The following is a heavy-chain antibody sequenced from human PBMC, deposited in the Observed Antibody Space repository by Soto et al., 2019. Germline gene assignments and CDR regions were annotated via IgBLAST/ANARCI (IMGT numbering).Heavy chain of an antibody. CDR2: IIPIFGTA. CDR1: GGTFSSYA. Sequence: QVQLVQSGAEVKKPGSSVKVSCKASGGTFSSYAISWVRQAPGQGLEWMGGIIPIFGTANYAQKFQGSVTITADESTSTAYMELSSLRCEDTAVYYCARRATLGSYEAYFDYWGQGTLVTVSS. J-gene: IGHJ4*02. CDR3: ARRATLGSYEAYFDY. V-gene: IGHV1-69*01. D-gene: IGHD2-15*01.